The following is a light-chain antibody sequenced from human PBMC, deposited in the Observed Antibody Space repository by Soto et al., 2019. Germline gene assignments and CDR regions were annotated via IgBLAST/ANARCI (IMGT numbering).Light chain of an antibody. CDR2: GAS. J-gene: IGKJ3*01. CDR1: QSISSN. Sequence: KTTLSCRASQSISSNLAWYQQKPGQAPRLLTYGASTRATGIPARFSGSGSGTGFTLTISSLQPEDFATYYCQQLNSYPLTFGPGTKVDIK. V-gene: IGKV3-15*01. CDR3: QQLNSYPLT.